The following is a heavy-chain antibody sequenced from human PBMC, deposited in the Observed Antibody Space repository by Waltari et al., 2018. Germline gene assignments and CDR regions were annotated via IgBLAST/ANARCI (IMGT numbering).Heavy chain of an antibody. J-gene: IGHJ5*02. CDR2: IYHSGST. D-gene: IGHD1-1*01. Sequence: QVQLQESGPGLVKPSETLSLTCAVSGYSISSGYYWGWIRQPPGKGLEWIGSIYHSGSTYYNPSLKSRVTISVDTSKNQFSLKLSSVTAADTAVYYCAGIQLERLIGFDPWGQGTLVTVSS. V-gene: IGHV4-38-2*01. CDR3: AGIQLERLIGFDP. CDR1: GYSISSGYY.